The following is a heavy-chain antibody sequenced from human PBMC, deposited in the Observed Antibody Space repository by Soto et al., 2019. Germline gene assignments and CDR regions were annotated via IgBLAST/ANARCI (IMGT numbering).Heavy chain of an antibody. Sequence: EVQLVESGGGLVQPGGSLRLSCAASGFTFSSDWMHWVRQAPGKGLVWVSRINSDGSSTSCVDSVKGRFTISRDNAKDTLYLQMNSLRAEDTAVYYWARLVSGAIEILGQATKHTVSS. J-gene: IGHJ3*02. CDR2: INSDGSST. CDR3: ARLVSGAIEI. V-gene: IGHV3-74*01. CDR1: GFTFSSDW. D-gene: IGHD2-2*01.